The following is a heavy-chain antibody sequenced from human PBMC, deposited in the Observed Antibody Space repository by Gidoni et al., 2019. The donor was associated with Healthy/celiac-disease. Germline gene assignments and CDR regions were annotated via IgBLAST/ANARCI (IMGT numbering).Heavy chain of an antibody. CDR2: ISSSSSTI. Sequence: EVQLVESGGGLVQPGGSLRLSCAASGLTFSSYSMNWVRQAPGKGLVCVSYISSSSSTIYYADSVKGRFTISRDNAKNSLYLQMNSLRDEDTAVYYCASRSLFDLWGRGTLVTVSS. J-gene: IGHJ2*01. CDR1: GLTFSSYS. V-gene: IGHV3-48*02. CDR3: ASRSLFDL.